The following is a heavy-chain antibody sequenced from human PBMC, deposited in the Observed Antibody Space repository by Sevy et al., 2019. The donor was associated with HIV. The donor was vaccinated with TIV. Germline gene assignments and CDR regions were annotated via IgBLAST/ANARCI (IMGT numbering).Heavy chain of an antibody. V-gene: IGHV3-30*18. CDR1: GIIFTTSG. Sequence: GGSLRLSCAVSGIIFTTSGMHWVRQAPGKGLEWVAVISYDGRNKFYGDSVKGRFTISRDNSKNILYLQMNSLRVEDTAVYYCPKAFTGDNGMGVWGQGTMVTVSS. CDR3: PKAFTGDNGMGV. J-gene: IGHJ6*02. CDR2: ISYDGRNK.